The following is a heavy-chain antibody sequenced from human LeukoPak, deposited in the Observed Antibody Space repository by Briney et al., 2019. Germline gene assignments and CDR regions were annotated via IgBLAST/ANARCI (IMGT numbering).Heavy chain of an antibody. J-gene: IGHJ5*02. CDR2: INHSGST. Sequence: PSETLSLTCAVYGGSFSSYYWSWIRQPPGKGLEWIGEINHSGSTNYNPSLKSRVTISVDTSKNQFSLKLSSVTAADTALYYCARGDGSGSGRWFDPWGQGTLITVSS. CDR1: GGSFSSYY. CDR3: ARGDGSGSGRWFDP. D-gene: IGHD3-10*01. V-gene: IGHV4-34*01.